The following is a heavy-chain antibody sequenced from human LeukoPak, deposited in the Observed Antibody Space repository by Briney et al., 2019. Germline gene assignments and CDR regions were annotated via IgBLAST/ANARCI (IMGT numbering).Heavy chain of an antibody. CDR1: GYTFTSYY. V-gene: IGHV1-46*03. Sequence: ASVKVSCKASGYTFTSYYMHWVRQAPGQGLEWMGIINPSVGTTSYAQKFQARAPMPRDTSTSTVYMDLSSLRSEDTAVYYCAREFALVGATPIDYWGQGTLVTVSS. J-gene: IGHJ4*02. CDR3: AREFALVGATPIDY. D-gene: IGHD1-26*01. CDR2: INPSVGTT.